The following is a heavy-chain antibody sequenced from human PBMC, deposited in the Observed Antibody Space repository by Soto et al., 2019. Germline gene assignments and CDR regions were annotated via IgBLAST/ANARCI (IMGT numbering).Heavy chain of an antibody. CDR3: AKAGDCGQRRKAFDI. V-gene: IGHV3-30*18. CDR1: GFTFSNYG. Sequence: QVQLVESGGGVVQPGRSLRLSCAASGFTFSNYGMHWVRQAPGKGLEWVAVISYDGSNKYYADSVKGRFTISRDNSKNTLYLKMNSRSAEDTAVYYCAKAGDCGQRRKAFDIWGQETMVNVSS. D-gene: IGHD2-21*02. J-gene: IGHJ3*02. CDR2: ISYDGSNK.